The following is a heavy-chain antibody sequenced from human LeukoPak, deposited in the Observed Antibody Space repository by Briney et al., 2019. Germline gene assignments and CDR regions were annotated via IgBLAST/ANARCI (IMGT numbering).Heavy chain of an antibody. Sequence: PSETLSLTCAVYGGSFSGYYWSWIRQPPGKGLEWIGEINHSGSTNYNPSLKSRVTISVDTSKNQFSLKLSSVTAADTAVYYCARSRPRGYDSSGYYWGAYDYWGQGTLSPSPQ. CDR2: INHSGST. J-gene: IGHJ4*02. CDR3: ARSRPRGYDSSGYYWGAYDY. D-gene: IGHD3-22*01. CDR1: GGSFSGYY. V-gene: IGHV4-34*01.